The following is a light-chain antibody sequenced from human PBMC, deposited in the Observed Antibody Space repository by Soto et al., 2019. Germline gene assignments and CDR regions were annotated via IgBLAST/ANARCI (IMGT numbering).Light chain of an antibody. V-gene: IGLV2-14*03. J-gene: IGLJ7*01. CDR1: SSDVGGYNY. Sequence: QSALTQPASVSGSPGQSITISCTGTSSDVGGYNYVSWYQQHPGNAPKLMIYDVSHRPSGVSSRFSGSKSGNTASLTISGLQADDDAHYYCSSYTTNSTAVFGGGTQLTVL. CDR2: DVS. CDR3: SSYTTNSTAV.